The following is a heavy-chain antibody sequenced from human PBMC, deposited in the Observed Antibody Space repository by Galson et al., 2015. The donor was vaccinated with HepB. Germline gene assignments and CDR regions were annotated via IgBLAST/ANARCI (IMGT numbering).Heavy chain of an antibody. V-gene: IGHV3-48*04. CDR1: GFTFSSYR. CDR2: ISSSSSTI. D-gene: IGHD6-13*01. J-gene: IGHJ5*02. CDR3: AGSSSWYSYNWFDP. Sequence: SLRLSCAASGFTFSSYRMNWVRQAPGKGLEWVSYISSSSSTIYYADSVKGRFTISRDNAKNSLYLQMNSLRAEDTAVYYCAGSSSWYSYNWFDPWGQGTLVTVSS.